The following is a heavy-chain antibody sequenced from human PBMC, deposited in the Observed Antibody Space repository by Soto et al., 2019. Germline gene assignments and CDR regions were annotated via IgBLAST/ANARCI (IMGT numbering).Heavy chain of an antibody. CDR3: VRMVLVSTIRPDYWYFVL. CDR1: GFTFINYA. D-gene: IGHD2-21*02. CDR2: ISGGGDRT. Sequence: EVQLLESGGGLVQPGGSLRLSCVGSGFTFINYAMNWVRQAPGKGLEWVSGISGGGDRTFDADSVKGRFTMSRDNSKNTVMLQMICLRADDTAVYYCVRMVLVSTIRPDYWYFVLWGRGILVTVSS. J-gene: IGHJ2*01. V-gene: IGHV3-23*01.